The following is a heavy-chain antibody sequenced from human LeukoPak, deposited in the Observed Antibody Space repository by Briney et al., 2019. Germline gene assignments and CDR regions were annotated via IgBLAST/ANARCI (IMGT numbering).Heavy chain of an antibody. J-gene: IGHJ4*02. CDR3: ASRSSDRAFDF. CDR2: INESGGNT. V-gene: IGHV3-23*01. CDR1: GFAFSNYG. Sequence: GGSLRLSCAASGFAFSNYGMTWVRQAPGKGLECGSAINESGGNTYYADSVKARFTISRDNYKETMHLQMNRLSDEDTAVYYSASRSSDRAFDFWGQGTLVTVSS.